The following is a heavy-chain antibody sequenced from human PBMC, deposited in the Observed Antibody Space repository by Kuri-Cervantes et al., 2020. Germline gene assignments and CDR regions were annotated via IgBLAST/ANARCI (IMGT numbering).Heavy chain of an antibody. D-gene: IGHD1-26*01. J-gene: IGHJ4*02. V-gene: IGHV3-30*03. CDR3: ARDNPLWELRSYFDY. CDR1: GFTFSSYW. CDR2: ISYDGSNK. Sequence: GESLKISCAASGFTFSSYWMHWVRQAPGKGLEWVAVISYDGSNKYYADSVKGRFTISRDNSKNTLYLQMNSLRAEDTAVYYCARDNPLWELRSYFDYWGQGTLVTVSS.